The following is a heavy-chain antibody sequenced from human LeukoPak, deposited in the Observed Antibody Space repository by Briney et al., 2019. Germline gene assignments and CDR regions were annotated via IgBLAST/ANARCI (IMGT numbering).Heavy chain of an antibody. CDR2: IYYSGST. CDR1: GGSISSYY. D-gene: IGHD3-22*01. CDR3: AREGPGSSGYYYYFDY. V-gene: IGHV4-59*01. J-gene: IGHJ4*02. Sequence: SETLSLTCTVSGGSISSYYWSWIRQPPGKGLEWIGYIYYSGSTNYNPSPKSRVTISVDTSKNQFSLKLSSVTAADTAVYYCAREGPGSSGYYYYFDYWGQGTLVTVSS.